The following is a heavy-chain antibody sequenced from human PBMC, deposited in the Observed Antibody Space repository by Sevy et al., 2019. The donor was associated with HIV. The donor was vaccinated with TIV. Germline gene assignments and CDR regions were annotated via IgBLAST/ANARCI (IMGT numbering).Heavy chain of an antibody. CDR1: GVTFSSYE. D-gene: IGHD4-17*01. J-gene: IGHJ4*02. CDR3: ARDLPPSATTVAHFDC. V-gene: IGHV3-48*03. CDR2: ISNSGTSM. Sequence: GGSLRLSCVASGVTFSSYEMNWVRQAPGKGLEWVSYISNSGTSMYYSDSVKGRFTISRDNARNSLYLQMNSLRAEDTAVYYCARDLPPSATTVAHFDCWGQGILVTVSS.